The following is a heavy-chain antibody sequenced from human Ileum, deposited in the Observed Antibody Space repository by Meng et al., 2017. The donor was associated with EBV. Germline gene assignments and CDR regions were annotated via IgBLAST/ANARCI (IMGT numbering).Heavy chain of an antibody. CDR1: GGSISRSDW. CDR3: ASSDYYRSDY. J-gene: IGHJ4*02. CDR2: TSHSGST. V-gene: IGHV4-4*02. D-gene: IGHD3-22*01. Sequence: HVQLEESGPGLVKLSETLSPTCAVSGGSISRSDWWSWVRQPPVKGLEWIGETSHSGSTNYSPSLKSRVTISLDKSKNQLSLKLNSVTAADTAVYYCASSDYYRSDYWGQGTLVTVSS.